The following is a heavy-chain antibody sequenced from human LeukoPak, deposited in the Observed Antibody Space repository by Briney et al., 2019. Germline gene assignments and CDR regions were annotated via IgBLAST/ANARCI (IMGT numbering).Heavy chain of an antibody. CDR2: ISRSGDNT. J-gene: IGHJ4*02. CDR3: ARLYGDHGDS. CDR1: GFTFSGYT. D-gene: IGHD4-17*01. V-gene: IGHV3-23*01. Sequence: GGSLRLSCAASGFTFSGYTISWVRQAPGKGLEWVSAISRSGDNTYYADSVEGRFTISGDNSKNTLYLQMNSLRAEDTAVFYCARLYGDHGDSWGQGTLVTVSS.